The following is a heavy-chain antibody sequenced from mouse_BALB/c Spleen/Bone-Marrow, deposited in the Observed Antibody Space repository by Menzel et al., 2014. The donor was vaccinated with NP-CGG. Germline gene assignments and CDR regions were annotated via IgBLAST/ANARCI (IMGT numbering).Heavy chain of an antibody. V-gene: IGHV7-3*02. J-gene: IGHJ4*01. CDR2: IRNKANGYTT. CDR3: ARDGNYMDY. D-gene: IGHD2-1*01. Sequence: EVMLVESGGGLVQPGGSLRLSCATSGFTFTDYYMSWVRQPPGKAPEWLGFIRNKANGYTTEYSASVKGRFTISRDNSQSILYLQMSTLRAEDTATYYCARDGNYMDYWGQGTSVTVSS. CDR1: GFTFTDYY.